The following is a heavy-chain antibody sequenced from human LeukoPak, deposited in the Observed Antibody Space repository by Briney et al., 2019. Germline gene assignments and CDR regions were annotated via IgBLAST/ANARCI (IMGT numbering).Heavy chain of an antibody. V-gene: IGHV5-51*01. CDR2: IYPGDSDT. CDR1: GYSFTSYW. J-gene: IGHJ3*02. CDR3: ARQLRYFDWLSQDDAFDI. D-gene: IGHD3-9*01. Sequence: GESLKISCKGSGYSFTSYWIGWVRQMPGKGLEWMGIIYPGDSDTRYSPSFQGQVTISADKSISTAYLQWSSLKASDTAVYYCARQLRYFDWLSQDDAFDIWGQGTMVTVSS.